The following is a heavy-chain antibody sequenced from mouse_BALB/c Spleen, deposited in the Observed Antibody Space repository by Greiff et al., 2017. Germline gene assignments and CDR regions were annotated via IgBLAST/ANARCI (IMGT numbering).Heavy chain of an antibody. V-gene: IGHV14-3*02. Sequence: VQLKESGAELVKPGASVKLSCTASGFNIKDTYMHWVKQRPEQGLEWIGRIDPANGNTKYDPKFQGKATITADTSSNTAHLQLSSLTSEDTAVYYCASYYYGSSFFAYWGQGTLVTVSA. CDR2: IDPANGNT. CDR3: ASYYYGSSFFAY. J-gene: IGHJ3*01. CDR1: GFNIKDTY. D-gene: IGHD1-1*01.